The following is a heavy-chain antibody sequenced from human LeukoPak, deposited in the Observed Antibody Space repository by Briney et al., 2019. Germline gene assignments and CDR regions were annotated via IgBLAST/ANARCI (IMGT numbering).Heavy chain of an antibody. CDR1: GFTFSDHY. Sequence: GGSLRLSCAASGFTFSDHYMDWVRQAPGKGLEWVGRTRNKANSYITEYAASVEGRFTISRDNSKNSLYLQMNSLRAEDTAVYYCARDFGSIAAAGTLGGAFDIWGQGTMVTVSS. J-gene: IGHJ3*02. D-gene: IGHD6-13*01. CDR3: ARDFGSIAAAGTLGGAFDI. V-gene: IGHV3-72*01. CDR2: TRNKANSYIT.